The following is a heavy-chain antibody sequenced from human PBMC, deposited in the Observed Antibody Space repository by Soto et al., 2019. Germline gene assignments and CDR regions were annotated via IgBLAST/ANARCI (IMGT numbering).Heavy chain of an antibody. Sequence: QVQLVDSGGGVVQPGRSLRLSCTTSGFLFNTYAMHWVRQAPGKGLEWVAVMSHDGSSTYYADSVKGRFTISRDNSKNTLYLQMNTLRTEDTAVYYCARPGSGYDILTGHYFYYYNAMDVWGQGTTVTVSS. CDR3: ARPGSGYDILTGHYFYYYNAMDV. J-gene: IGHJ6*02. D-gene: IGHD3-9*01. CDR1: GFLFNTYA. V-gene: IGHV3-30-3*01. CDR2: MSHDGSST.